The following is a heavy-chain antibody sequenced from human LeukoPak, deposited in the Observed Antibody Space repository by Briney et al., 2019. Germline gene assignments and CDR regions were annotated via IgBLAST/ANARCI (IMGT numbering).Heavy chain of an antibody. D-gene: IGHD3-10*01. J-gene: IGHJ4*02. Sequence: ASVNVSCTASGYTFTSYDINWVRQTTGQGLEWMGWMNPNSGNTGYAQEFQGRVTMTRTTSMSTAYMELNSLRSEDTAVYYCARDWRFGWLAKYYFDYWGQGTLVTVSS. CDR2: MNPNSGNT. CDR1: GYTFTSYD. CDR3: ARDWRFGWLAKYYFDY. V-gene: IGHV1-8*01.